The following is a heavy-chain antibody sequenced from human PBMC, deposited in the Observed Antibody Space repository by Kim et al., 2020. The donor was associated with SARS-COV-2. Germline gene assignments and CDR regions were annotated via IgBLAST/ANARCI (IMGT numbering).Heavy chain of an antibody. Sequence: ASVKVSCKASGYTFTSYAIDWVRQAPGQGLEWMGWINAGNGNTRYSQKFQDRVTISRDTSASTVYMELSSLTSEDTAIYYCARDRRDDILTGHFNFDPWGQGTLVTVS. D-gene: IGHD3-9*01. V-gene: IGHV1-3*01. J-gene: IGHJ5*02. CDR2: INAGNGNT. CDR3: ARDRRDDILTGHFNFDP. CDR1: GYTFTSYA.